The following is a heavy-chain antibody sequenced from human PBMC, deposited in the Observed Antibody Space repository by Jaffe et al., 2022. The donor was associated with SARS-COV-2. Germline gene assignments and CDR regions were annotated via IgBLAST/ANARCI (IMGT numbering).Heavy chain of an antibody. CDR2: LYRGST. Sequence: QLQLQESGPGLVKPSETLSLTCIVSGGSISSISYYWGWIRQPPGKGLEWIGSLYRGSTYYSPSLKSRVTISVDTSKNQFSLNLRSVTAADTSVYYCARRPPEKNAFDIWGQGTMVTVSS. V-gene: IGHV4-39*01. J-gene: IGHJ3*02. CDR3: ARRPPEKNAFDI. CDR1: GGSISSISYY.